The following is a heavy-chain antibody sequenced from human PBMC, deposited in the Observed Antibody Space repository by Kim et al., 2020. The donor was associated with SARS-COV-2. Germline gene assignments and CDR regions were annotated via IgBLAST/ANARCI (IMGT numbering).Heavy chain of an antibody. CDR1: GGSFSGYY. J-gene: IGHJ6*02. CDR3: ASTYDSSGPYGMDV. V-gene: IGHV4-34*01. D-gene: IGHD3-22*01. CDR2: INHSGST. Sequence: SETLSLTCAVYGGSFSGYYWSWIRQPPGKGLEWIGEINHSGSTNYNPSLKSRVTISVDTSKNQFSLKLSSVTAADTAVYYCASTYDSSGPYGMDVWGQGTTVTVSS.